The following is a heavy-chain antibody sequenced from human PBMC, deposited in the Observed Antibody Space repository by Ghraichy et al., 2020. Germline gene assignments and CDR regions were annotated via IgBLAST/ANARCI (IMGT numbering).Heavy chain of an antibody. J-gene: IGHJ3*02. D-gene: IGHD3-22*01. CDR2: INHSGST. Sequence: SETLSLTCAVYGGSFSGYYWSWIRQPPGKGLEWIGEINHSGSTNYNPSLKSRVTISVDTSKNQFSLKLSSVTAADTAVYYCARVYYYDSSGYHDAFDIWGQGTMVTVSS. V-gene: IGHV4-34*01. CDR1: GGSFSGYY. CDR3: ARVYYYDSSGYHDAFDI.